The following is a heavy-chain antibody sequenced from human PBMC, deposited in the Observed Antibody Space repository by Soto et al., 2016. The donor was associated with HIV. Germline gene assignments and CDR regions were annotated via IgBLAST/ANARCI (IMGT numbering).Heavy chain of an antibody. V-gene: IGHV4-34*02. CDR3: ARRKSFTTELGESPCPTP. CDR2: INHSGRT. D-gene: IGHD3-16*01. J-gene: IGHJ5*02. Sequence: QVQLQQWGAGLLKPSETLSLTCGIYNGSFSDYYWNWIRQPPGKGLEWIGEINHSGRTNYNPYLKSRVTISVDTSKNQFSLTLSSVTAADTAHYYCARRKSFTTELGESPCPTPWGQGDPGHPSP. CDR1: NGSFSDYY.